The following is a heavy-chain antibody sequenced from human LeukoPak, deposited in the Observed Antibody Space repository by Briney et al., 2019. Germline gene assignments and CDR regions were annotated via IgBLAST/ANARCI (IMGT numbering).Heavy chain of an antibody. CDR2: ISSGSNTM. Sequence: GGSLRLSCAASEFTFSSYSMNWVRQAPGKGLEWVSYISSGSNTMYYAESVKGRFTISRDNAKNSLYLQMNSLRAEDTAVYYCAREGPTMWTFNFDCWGQGTLVTVSS. D-gene: IGHD3-10*02. CDR3: AREGPTMWTFNFDC. CDR1: EFTFSSYS. J-gene: IGHJ4*02. V-gene: IGHV3-48*01.